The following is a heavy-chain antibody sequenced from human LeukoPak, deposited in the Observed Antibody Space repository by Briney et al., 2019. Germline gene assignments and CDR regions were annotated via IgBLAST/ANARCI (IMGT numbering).Heavy chain of an antibody. CDR3: ARGWFGESTPNWFDP. CDR2: IKKDGSEK. J-gene: IGHJ5*02. CDR1: GFTFSNYW. V-gene: IGHV3-7*01. Sequence: GGSLRLSCAASGFTFSNYWMSWVRQAPGKGLEWVVNIKKDGSEKYYVDSVKGRFTISRDNAKNSLYLQMNSLRAEDTAVYYCARGWFGESTPNWFDPWGQGTLVTVSS. D-gene: IGHD3-10*01.